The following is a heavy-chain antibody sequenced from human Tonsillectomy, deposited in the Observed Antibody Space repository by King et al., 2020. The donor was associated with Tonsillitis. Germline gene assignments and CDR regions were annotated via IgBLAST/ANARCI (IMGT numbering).Heavy chain of an antibody. D-gene: IGHD6-6*01. V-gene: IGHV1-8*01. CDR2: MIPNSGNT. CDR1: GYTFTSYD. J-gene: IGHJ4*02. Sequence: VQLVESWAEVKKPGASVKVSCKASGYTFTSYDINWVRQATGQGLEWMGWMIPNSGNTGYAQKFQGRVTMTRNTSISTAYMELSSLRSEDTAVYYCARGLGSSSSLGVNRWGQGTLVTVSS. CDR3: ARGLGSSSSLGVNR.